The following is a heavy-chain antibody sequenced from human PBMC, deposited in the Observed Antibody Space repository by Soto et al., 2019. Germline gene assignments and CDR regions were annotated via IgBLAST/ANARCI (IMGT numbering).Heavy chain of an antibody. CDR2: INHSGST. Sequence: PSETLSLTCAVYGGSFSGYYWSWIRQPPGKGLEWIGEINHSGSTNYNPSLKSRVTISVDTSKNQFSLKLSSVTAADTAVYYCATNPKITGTTSYNYYYYGMAVWGQGTTVTVSS. CDR1: GGSFSGYY. D-gene: IGHD1-20*01. J-gene: IGHJ6*02. V-gene: IGHV4-34*01. CDR3: ATNPKITGTTSYNYYYYGMAV.